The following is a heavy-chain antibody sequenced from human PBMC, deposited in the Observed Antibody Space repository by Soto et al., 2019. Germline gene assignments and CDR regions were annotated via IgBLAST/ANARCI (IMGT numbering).Heavy chain of an antibody. Sequence: QVQLVQSGAEVKKPGSSVKVSCKASGGTFSSYAISWVRQAPGQGLEWMGGIIPIFGTANYAQKFQGRVTITADESTGTAYMELSSLISEDTAVYYCARAPIQGYCSSTSCSYYFDYWGQGTLVTVSS. D-gene: IGHD2-2*01. CDR3: ARAPIQGYCSSTSCSYYFDY. J-gene: IGHJ4*02. CDR2: IIPIFGTA. CDR1: GGTFSSYA. V-gene: IGHV1-69*01.